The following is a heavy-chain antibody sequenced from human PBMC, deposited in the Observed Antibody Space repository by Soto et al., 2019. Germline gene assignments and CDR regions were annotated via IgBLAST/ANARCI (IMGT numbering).Heavy chain of an antibody. Sequence: GGSLRLSCAASGFPFSNYAMNWVRQAPGKGLEWVSALSGSGTNTYYADSVKGRFTISRDNSKNTLYLQMNSLRAEDTGFYYCAKDPCFAGGACYSDYWGQGALVTVSS. V-gene: IGHV3-23*01. J-gene: IGHJ4*02. CDR2: LSGSGTNT. CDR3: AKDPCFAGGACYSDY. CDR1: GFPFSNYA. D-gene: IGHD2-21*01.